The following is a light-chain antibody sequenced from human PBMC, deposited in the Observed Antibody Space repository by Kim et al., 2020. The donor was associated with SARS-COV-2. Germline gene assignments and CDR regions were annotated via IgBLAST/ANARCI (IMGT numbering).Light chain of an antibody. CDR3: NSRDISGNHLV. J-gene: IGLJ2*01. Sequence: ALGQTVSISCPGYILRIYSASWYQQKPVQAPVLVIYGKNNRPSGIPDRFSCSSSGNTASFTITGAPAEDEADYYCNSRDISGNHLVFGGGTQLTVL. V-gene: IGLV3-19*01. CDR2: GKN. CDR1: ILRIYS.